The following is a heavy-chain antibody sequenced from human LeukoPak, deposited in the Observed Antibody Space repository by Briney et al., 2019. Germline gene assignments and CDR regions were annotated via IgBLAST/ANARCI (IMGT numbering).Heavy chain of an antibody. V-gene: IGHV2-5*01. J-gene: IGHJ3*02. CDR2: LYRNDDK. CDR3: AHRLVDAYYYDSSGFGAFDI. D-gene: IGHD3-22*01. CDR1: GFSLTTSRVG. Sequence: SGPTLVNPQHTLTLTCTFLGFSLTTSRVGVGWVRQPSRMALERHALLYRNDDKRYSPSVKSRLTITKDASQNQVVLTMTNMDPVDTATYYWAHRLVDAYYYDSSGFGAFDIWGQGTMVTVSS.